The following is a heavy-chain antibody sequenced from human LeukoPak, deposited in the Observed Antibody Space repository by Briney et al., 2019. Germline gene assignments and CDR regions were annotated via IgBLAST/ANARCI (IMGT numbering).Heavy chain of an antibody. J-gene: IGHJ4*02. V-gene: IGHV3-30-3*01. D-gene: IGHD4-17*01. Sequence: GGSLRLSCAASGFTFRIYAMHWVRQAPGKGLEWVALISYDGNNKYYADSVKGRFTISRDNSKNALDLQMNSLRAEDTAVYYCAKEDRTYGDVNFDCWGQGTLVTVSS. CDR1: GFTFRIYA. CDR2: ISYDGNNK. CDR3: AKEDRTYGDVNFDC.